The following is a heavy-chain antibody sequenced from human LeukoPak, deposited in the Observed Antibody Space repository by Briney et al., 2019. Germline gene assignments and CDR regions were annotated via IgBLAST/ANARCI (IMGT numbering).Heavy chain of an antibody. J-gene: IGHJ5*02. V-gene: IGHV5-51*01. CDR1: GYSFTSYW. CDR3: ARHGERGYYDSSGYNWFGP. CDR2: IYPGDSDT. D-gene: IGHD3-22*01. Sequence: GESLKISCKGSGYSFTSYWIGWVRQMPGKGLEWMGIIYPGDSDTRYSPSFQGQVTISADKSISTAYLQWSSLKASDTAMYYCARHGERGYYDSSGYNWFGPWGQGTLVTVSS.